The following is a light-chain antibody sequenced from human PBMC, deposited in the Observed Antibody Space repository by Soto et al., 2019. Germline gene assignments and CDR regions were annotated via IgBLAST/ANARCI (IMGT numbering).Light chain of an antibody. V-gene: IGLV1-40*01. J-gene: IGLJ1*01. CDR3: QSYDSSLSDSYV. Sequence: QSVLTQPPSVSGAPGQRVTISCTGSSSNIGAGYDVHWYQRLPGTAPKVLIYSNNNRPSGVPDRFSGSKSGTSASLAITGLQAEDEADYYCQSYDSSLSDSYVFGTGTKLTVL. CDR2: SNN. CDR1: SSNIGAGYD.